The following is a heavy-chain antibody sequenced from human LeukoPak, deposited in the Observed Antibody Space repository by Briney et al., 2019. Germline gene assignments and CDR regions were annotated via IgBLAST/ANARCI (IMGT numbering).Heavy chain of an antibody. D-gene: IGHD3-3*01. V-gene: IGHV3-23*01. CDR3: AKGDFWSGYSDY. CDR1: RFTFSSYA. J-gene: IGHJ4*02. CDR2: ISGSGGST. Sequence: GGSLRLSCAASRFTFSSYAMSWVRQAPGKGLEWVSAISGSGGSTYYADSVKGRFTISRDNSKNTLYLQMNSLRAEDTAVYYCAKGDFWSGYSDYWGQGTLVTVSS.